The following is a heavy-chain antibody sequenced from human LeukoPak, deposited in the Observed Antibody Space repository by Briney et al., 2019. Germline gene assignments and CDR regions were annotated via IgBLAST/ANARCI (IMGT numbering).Heavy chain of an antibody. Sequence: GGSLRLSCAASGFTFNIYSMNWVRQAPGKGLEWISRITSSSHYIYYADSVKGRFTISRDNAKNSLYLQMNSLRAEDTAVYYCARDRDSGWETFDYWGQGTLVTVSS. CDR3: ARDRDSGWETFDY. J-gene: IGHJ4*02. CDR1: GFTFNIYS. D-gene: IGHD6-19*01. CDR2: ITSSSHYI. V-gene: IGHV3-21*01.